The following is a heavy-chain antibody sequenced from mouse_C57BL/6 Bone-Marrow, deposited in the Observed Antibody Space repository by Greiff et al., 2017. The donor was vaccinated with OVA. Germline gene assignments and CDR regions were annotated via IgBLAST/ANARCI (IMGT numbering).Heavy chain of an antibody. CDR3: AREGIYDYFDY. Sequence: VKLMESGAELARPGASVKLSCKASGYTFTSYGISWVKQRTGQGLEWIGEIYPRRGDPSYNEKFKGKATLTADKSSSTAYMELRSLTSEDSAVYFCAREGIYDYFDYWGQGTTLTVSS. J-gene: IGHJ2*01. D-gene: IGHD2-12*01. V-gene: IGHV1-81*01. CDR2: IYPRRGDP. CDR1: GYTFTSYG.